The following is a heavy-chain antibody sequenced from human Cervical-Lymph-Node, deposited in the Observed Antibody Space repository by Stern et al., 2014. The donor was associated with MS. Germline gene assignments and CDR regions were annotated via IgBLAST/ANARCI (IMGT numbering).Heavy chain of an antibody. CDR3: ASRYDYGDYIY. J-gene: IGHJ4*02. CDR2: ISNDGSTR. V-gene: IGHV3-30*03. D-gene: IGHD4-17*01. Sequence: QMQLVQSGGGVVQPGRSLRLSCAASGFIFNYYGMYLVRQAPGKGLQWVAVISNDGSTRDYADSVKGRFTISRDNSKNTVFLQMNSLRVEDTGVYYCASRYDYGDYIYWGQGTLVTVSS. CDR1: GFIFNYYG.